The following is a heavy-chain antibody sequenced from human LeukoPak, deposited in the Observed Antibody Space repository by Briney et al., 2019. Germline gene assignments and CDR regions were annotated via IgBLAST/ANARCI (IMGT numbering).Heavy chain of an antibody. J-gene: IGHJ4*02. CDR1: GFTFSSYS. CDR2: ISSSSSYM. D-gene: IGHD4-23*01. Sequence: GGSLRLSCAASGFTFSSYSMNWVRQAPGKGLEWVSSISSSSSYMYYADSVKGRFTISRDNAKNSLYLQMNSLRAEDTAVYYCARDSLRTGGTDYWGQGTLVTVSS. CDR3: ARDSLRTGGTDY. V-gene: IGHV3-21*01.